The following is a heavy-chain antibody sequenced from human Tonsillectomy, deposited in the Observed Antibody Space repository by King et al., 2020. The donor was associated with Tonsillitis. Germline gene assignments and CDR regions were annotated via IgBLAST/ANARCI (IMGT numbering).Heavy chain of an antibody. Sequence: QLQESGPGLVKPSETLSLTFTVSGGSISSSSYYWGWSRQPPGKGLGWIVRIYFSGGTYYNPALKSLFTISVDTSQNQFSLKLSSVTAADTAEYYCATSYYSLFDYWGQGTLVTVSS. CDR3: ATSYYSLFDY. D-gene: IGHD1-26*01. CDR1: GGSISSSSYY. CDR2: IYFSGGT. J-gene: IGHJ4*02. V-gene: IGHV4-39*01.